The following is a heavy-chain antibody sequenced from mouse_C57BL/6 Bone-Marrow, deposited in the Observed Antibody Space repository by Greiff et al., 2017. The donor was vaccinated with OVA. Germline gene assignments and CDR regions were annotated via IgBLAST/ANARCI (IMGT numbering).Heavy chain of an antibody. CDR2: IHPNSGST. J-gene: IGHJ1*03. V-gene: IGHV1-64*01. CDR3: ARSRNYYGSRGYFDV. Sequence: VQLQQPGAELVKPGASVKLSCKASGYTFTSYWMHWVKQRPGQGLEWIGMIHPNSGSTNYNEKFKSKATLTVDKSSSTAYMQLSSLTSEDSAVYYCARSRNYYGSRGYFDVWGTGTTVTVSS. D-gene: IGHD1-1*01. CDR1: GYTFTSYW.